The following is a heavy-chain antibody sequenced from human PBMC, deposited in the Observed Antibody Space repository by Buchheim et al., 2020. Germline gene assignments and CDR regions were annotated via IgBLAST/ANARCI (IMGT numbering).Heavy chain of an antibody. Sequence: QVQLVESGGGVVQPGRSLRLSCAASGFNFSNYAMHWVRQAPGKGLEWVAVIWYDGTNRYYADSVKGRFTISRDNSKSSLYLQMNSLRAEDTAVYCCGGSSDYWGQGTL. D-gene: IGHD6-19*01. J-gene: IGHJ4*02. CDR3: GGSSDY. V-gene: IGHV3-33*01. CDR1: GFNFSNYA. CDR2: IWYDGTNR.